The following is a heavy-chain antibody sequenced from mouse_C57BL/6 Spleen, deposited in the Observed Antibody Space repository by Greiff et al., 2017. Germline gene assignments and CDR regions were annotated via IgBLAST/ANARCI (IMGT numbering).Heavy chain of an antibody. CDR1: GYTFTSYW. Sequence: QVQLQQSGAELVKPGASVKLSCKASGYTFTSYWMHWVKQRPGQGLEWIGMIHPNSGSTNYNEKFKSKATLTVDNSSSTAYMQLSSLTSEDSAVYYCERRGSDKDNYAMDYWGQGTSVTVSS. V-gene: IGHV1-64*01. CDR3: ERRGSDKDNYAMDY. J-gene: IGHJ4*01. D-gene: IGHD3-3*01. CDR2: IHPNSGST.